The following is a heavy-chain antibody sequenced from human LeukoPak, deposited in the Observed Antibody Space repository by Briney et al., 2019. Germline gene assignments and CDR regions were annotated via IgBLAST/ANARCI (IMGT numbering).Heavy chain of an antibody. V-gene: IGHV4-31*11. D-gene: IGHD3-22*01. CDR3: ARGEYYYDSSGYPLDY. CDR2: IYYSGST. J-gene: IGHJ4*02. Sequence: PSETLSLTCAVSGASIDSHSWWSWVRQHPGKGLEWIGYIYYSGSTYYNPSLKSRVTISVDTSKNQFSLKLSSVTAADTAVYYCARGEYYYDSSGYPLDYWGQGTLVTVSS. CDR1: GASIDSHSW.